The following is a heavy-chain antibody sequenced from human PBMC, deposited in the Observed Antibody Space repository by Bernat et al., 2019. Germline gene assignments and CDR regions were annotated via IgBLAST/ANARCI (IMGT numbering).Heavy chain of an antibody. J-gene: IGHJ6*03. CDR1: GFTVSSNY. V-gene: IGHV3-66*01. Sequence: EVQLVESGGGLVQPGGSLRLSCAASGFTVSSNYMSWVRQAPGKGLEWVSVIYSGGSTYYADSVKGRFTISRDNSKNTLYLQMNSLRAEDTAVYYCARDWSRTTVHQGRDYYYYYYMDVWGKGTTVTVSS. D-gene: IGHD4-4*01. CDR2: IYSGGST. CDR3: ARDWSRTTVHQGRDYYYYYYMDV.